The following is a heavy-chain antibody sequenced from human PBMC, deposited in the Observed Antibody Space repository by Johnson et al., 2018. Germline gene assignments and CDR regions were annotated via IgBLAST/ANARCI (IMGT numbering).Heavy chain of an antibody. J-gene: IGHJ6*02. D-gene: IGHD6-13*01. CDR1: GFTFSRYV. V-gene: IGHV3-30*18. CDR3: AKDRSEAAGYSYYYGRDA. Sequence: QVQLVQSGGGVVQPGRSLGLSCTASGFTFSRYVMHWVRQAPGKGLEWVALISYDGSNKYYADSVKGRFTKTRDNSKNTLYLQMNSLRAKNTAVYYYAKDRSEAAGYSYYYGRDAWDQGTTVTVSS. CDR2: ISYDGSNK.